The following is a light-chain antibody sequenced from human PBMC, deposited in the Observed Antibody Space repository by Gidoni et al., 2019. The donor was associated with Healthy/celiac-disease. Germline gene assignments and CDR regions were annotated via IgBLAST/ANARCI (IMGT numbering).Light chain of an antibody. Sequence: IVLTQSPGILSLSPGERATLSCRASQSVSSSYLAWYQQKPGQAPRLLIYGASSRATGIPDRFSGSGSGTDFTLTISRLEPEDFAVYYCQQYDSSQYTFGQGTKLEIK. V-gene: IGKV3-20*01. CDR1: QSVSSSY. J-gene: IGKJ2*01. CDR2: GAS. CDR3: QQYDSSQYT.